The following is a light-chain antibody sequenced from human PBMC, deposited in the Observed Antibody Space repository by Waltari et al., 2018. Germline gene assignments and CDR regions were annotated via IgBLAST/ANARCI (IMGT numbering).Light chain of an antibody. V-gene: IGKV1-16*01. CDR1: QNIDND. Sequence: DFQMTQSPSSLSASVGDRVTITCRASQNIDNDLAWFQQKPGNAPKSLIYGASTLQSGVPSRFRGSRSGADFTLTISNLQPEDSATYFCQQYYGYPLSFGGGTEVEI. CDR2: GAS. J-gene: IGKJ4*01. CDR3: QQYYGYPLS.